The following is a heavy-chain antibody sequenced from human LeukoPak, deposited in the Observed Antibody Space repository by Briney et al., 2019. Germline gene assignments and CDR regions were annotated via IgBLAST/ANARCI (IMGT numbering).Heavy chain of an antibody. CDR1: GFTFSSYG. V-gene: IGHV3-30*18. D-gene: IGHD5-18*01. CDR3: AKGDTAMVTSCAFDY. J-gene: IGHJ4*02. Sequence: GGSLRLSCAASGFTFSSYGMHWVRQAPGKGLEWVAVISYDGSNKYYADSVKGRFTISRDNSKNSLYLQMNSLRAEDTALYYCAKGDTAMVTSCAFDYWGQGTLVTVSS. CDR2: ISYDGSNK.